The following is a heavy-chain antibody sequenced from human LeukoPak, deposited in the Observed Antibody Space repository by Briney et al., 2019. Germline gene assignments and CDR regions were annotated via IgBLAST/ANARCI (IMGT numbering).Heavy chain of an antibody. J-gene: IGHJ4*02. CDR3: ARDLSGVTGYTYGRGIDY. D-gene: IGHD5-18*01. CDR1: GFTFSSYW. Sequence: GGSLRLSCAASGFTFSSYWMSWVRQAPGKGLEWVANIKKDGSDKYYVDSVKGRFTISRDNAKTSPYLQMNSLRAEDTAVYYCARDLSGVTGYTYGRGIDYWGQGTLVTVSS. CDR2: IKKDGSDK. V-gene: IGHV3-7*01.